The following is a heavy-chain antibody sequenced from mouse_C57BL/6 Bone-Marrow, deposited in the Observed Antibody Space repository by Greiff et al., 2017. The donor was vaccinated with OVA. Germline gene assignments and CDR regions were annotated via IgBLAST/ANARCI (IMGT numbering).Heavy chain of an antibody. CDR3: ARGSTVVRRDKDYAMDY. V-gene: IGHV2-9-1*01. D-gene: IGHD1-1*01. CDR1: GFSLTSYA. J-gene: IGHJ4*01. Sequence: VKLMESGPGLVAPSQSLSITCTVSGFSLTSYAISWVRQPPGKGLEWLGVIWTGGGTNYNSALKSRLSISKDNSKSQVFLKMNSLQTDDTARYYCARGSTVVRRDKDYAMDYWGQGTSVTVSS. CDR2: IWTGGGT.